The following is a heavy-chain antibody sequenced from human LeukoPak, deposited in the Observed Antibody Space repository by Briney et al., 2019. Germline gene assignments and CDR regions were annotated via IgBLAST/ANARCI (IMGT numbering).Heavy chain of an antibody. CDR1: GFTFDDYA. J-gene: IGHJ5*02. CDR2: ISWNSGSI. D-gene: IGHD2-15*01. CDR3: ARGGPGSWFDP. V-gene: IGHV3-9*01. Sequence: GGSLRLSCAASGFTFDDYAMHWVRQAPGKGLEWVSGISWNSGSIGYADSVKGRFTISRDNSKNMVYLQMNSLRAEDTAVYYCARGGPGSWFDPWGQGTLVIVSS.